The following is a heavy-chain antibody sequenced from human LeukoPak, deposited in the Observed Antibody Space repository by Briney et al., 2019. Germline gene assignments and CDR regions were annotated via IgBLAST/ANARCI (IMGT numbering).Heavy chain of an antibody. V-gene: IGHV3-7*01. Sequence: PGGSLRLSCAASGFTFRSYWMSWVRLAPGKGLEWVANINQGGSVKYYVDSVKGRFTISRDDAKNSLYVQMNSLRDEDTAVYYCARVSYSGWNLEYWGQGTLVTVSS. CDR1: GFTFRSYW. CDR2: INQGGSVK. D-gene: IGHD5-12*01. CDR3: ARVSYSGWNLEY. J-gene: IGHJ4*02.